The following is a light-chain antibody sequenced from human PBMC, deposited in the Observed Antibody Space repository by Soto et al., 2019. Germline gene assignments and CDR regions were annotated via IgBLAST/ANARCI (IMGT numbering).Light chain of an antibody. CDR1: QSISVW. CDR3: QQSYTTPRT. Sequence: DIQMTQSPSTLSASVGDRVTITCRASQSISVWLAWYQQKPGKAPNLLIYQASRLESGVPSRFSGRGFGTEFTLTISSLQPEDFATYYCQQSYTTPRTFGQGTRVDIK. V-gene: IGKV1-5*03. CDR2: QAS. J-gene: IGKJ1*01.